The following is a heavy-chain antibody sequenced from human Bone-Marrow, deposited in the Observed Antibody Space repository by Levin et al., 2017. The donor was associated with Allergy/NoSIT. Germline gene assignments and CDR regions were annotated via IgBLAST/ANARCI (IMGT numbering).Heavy chain of an antibody. V-gene: IGHV4-31*03. J-gene: IGHJ4*02. CDR1: GGSISGGGYY. CDR3: ARFNGYDFDY. Sequence: KPSETLSLTCTVSGGSISGGGYYWSWIRQHPGTGLEWIGYIYYSGNTYYNPSLKSRVIISVVTSKNQLSLKLTSVTVADTAVYYCARFNGYDFDYWGQGTLVTVSS. CDR2: IYYSGNT. D-gene: IGHD5-12*01.